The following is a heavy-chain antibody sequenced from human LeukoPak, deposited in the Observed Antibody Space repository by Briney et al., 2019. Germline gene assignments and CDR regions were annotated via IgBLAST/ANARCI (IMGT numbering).Heavy chain of an antibody. CDR3: ARSLHAYSGYDYIDY. J-gene: IGHJ4*02. Sequence: PGGSLRLSCAASGFTFSDYYMSWIRQAPGKGLEWVSYNSSSGSTIYYADSVKGRFTISRGNAKNSLYLLMNSLRAEDTAVYYCARSLHAYSGYDYIDYWGQGTLVTVSS. V-gene: IGHV3-11*01. CDR1: GFTFSDYY. CDR2: NSSSGSTI. D-gene: IGHD5-12*01.